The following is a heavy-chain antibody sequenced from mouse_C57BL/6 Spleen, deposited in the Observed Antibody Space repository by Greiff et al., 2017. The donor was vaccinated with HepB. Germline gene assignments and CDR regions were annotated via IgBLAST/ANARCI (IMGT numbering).Heavy chain of an antibody. CDR1: GFTFSDYY. CDR3: ARGRPHYWYFDV. J-gene: IGHJ1*03. D-gene: IGHD2-12*01. Sequence: EVMLVESEGGLVQPGSSMKLSCTASGFTFSDYYMAWVRQVPEKGLEWVANINYDGSSTYYLDSLKSRFIISRDNAKNILYLQMSSLKSEDTATYYCARGRPHYWYFDVWGTGTTVTVSS. CDR2: INYDGSST. V-gene: IGHV5-16*01.